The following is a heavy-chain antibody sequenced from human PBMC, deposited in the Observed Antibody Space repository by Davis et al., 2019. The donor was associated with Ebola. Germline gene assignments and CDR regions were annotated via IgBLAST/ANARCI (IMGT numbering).Heavy chain of an antibody. D-gene: IGHD6-19*01. J-gene: IGHJ4*02. CDR3: ASSWGYSSGFPH. Sequence: GGSLRPSCPPSGFTFSSYAMSWLRPAPGKGLGWVSAIGGGGGSTYYADSVKGRFTISRDNSKNTLYLQMNSLRAEDTAVYYCASSWGYSSGFPHWGQGTLVTVSS. V-gene: IGHV3-23*01. CDR1: GFTFSSYA. CDR2: IGGGGGST.